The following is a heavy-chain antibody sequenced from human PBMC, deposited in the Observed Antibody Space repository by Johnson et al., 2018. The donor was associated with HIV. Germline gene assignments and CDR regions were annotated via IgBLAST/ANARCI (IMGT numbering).Heavy chain of an antibody. CDR1: EFTFSSYW. Sequence: VRLVESGGGLVQPGGSLRLSCAASEFTFSSYWMHWVRQAPGKGLVWVSRINSDGSSTNYADSVKGRFTISRDNAKNSLFLQMNSLRVEDTAVYYCARVNIAFDIWGQGRLVTVSS. CDR3: ARVNIAFDI. D-gene: IGHD2/OR15-2a*01. V-gene: IGHV3-74*01. CDR2: INSDGSST. J-gene: IGHJ3*02.